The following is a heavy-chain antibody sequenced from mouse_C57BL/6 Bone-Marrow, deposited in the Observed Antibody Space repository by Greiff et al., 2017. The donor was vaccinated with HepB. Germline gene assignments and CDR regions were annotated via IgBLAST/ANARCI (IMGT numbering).Heavy chain of an antibody. J-gene: IGHJ3*01. CDR1: GFTFSSYT. D-gene: IGHD2-5*01. V-gene: IGHV5-9*01. CDR3: AGYSNYEAWFAY. Sequence: EVQRVESGGGLVKPGGSLKLSCAASGFTFSSYTMSWVRQTPEKRLEWVATISGGGGNTYYPDSVKGRFTISRDNAKNPLYLQMSSLRSEDTALYYCAGYSNYEAWFAYWGQGTLVTVSA. CDR2: ISGGGGNT.